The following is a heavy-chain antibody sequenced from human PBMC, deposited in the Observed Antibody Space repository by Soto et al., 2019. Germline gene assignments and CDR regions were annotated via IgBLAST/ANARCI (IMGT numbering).Heavy chain of an antibody. J-gene: IGHJ3*02. CDR3: ATDAFRRAAAGTLMRRWGAFDI. CDR2: FDPEDGET. V-gene: IGHV1-24*01. CDR1: GYTLTELS. Sequence: ASVKVSCKVSGYTLTELSMHWVRQAPGKGLEWMGGFDPEDGETIYAQKFQGRVTMTEDTSTDTAYMELSSLRSEDTAVYYCATDAFRRAAAGTLMRRWGAFDIWGQGTMVTVSS. D-gene: IGHD6-13*01.